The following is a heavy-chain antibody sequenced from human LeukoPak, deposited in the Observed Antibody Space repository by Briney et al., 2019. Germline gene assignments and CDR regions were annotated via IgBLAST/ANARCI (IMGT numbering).Heavy chain of an antibody. CDR3: ARELRWQGTDFDY. CDR1: GFTVSSNY. V-gene: IGHV3-66*01. CDR2: IYSGGST. D-gene: IGHD5-24*01. Sequence: GGSLRLSCAASGFTVSSNYMSWVRQAPGKGLEWVSVIYSGGSTYYADSVKGRFTISRDNSKNTLYLQMNSLRAEDTAVYYCARELRWQGTDFDYWGQGILVTVSS. J-gene: IGHJ4*02.